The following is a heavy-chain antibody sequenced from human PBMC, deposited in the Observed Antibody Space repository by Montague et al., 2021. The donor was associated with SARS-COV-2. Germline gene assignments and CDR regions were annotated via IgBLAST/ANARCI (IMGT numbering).Heavy chain of an antibody. D-gene: IGHD6-19*01. J-gene: IGHJ5*01. CDR3: AKKTIAVPGSPHFDS. Sequence: SLRLSCAASGFTFSSYGMFWVRQTPGKGLEWVSAISGGGDMTYYADSVKGRFTISRDHSENTLYLQMNTLRAEDTAVYFCAKKTIAVPGSPHFDSWGQGTLVTVSS. CDR2: ISGGGDMT. V-gene: IGHV3-23*01. CDR1: GFTFSSYG.